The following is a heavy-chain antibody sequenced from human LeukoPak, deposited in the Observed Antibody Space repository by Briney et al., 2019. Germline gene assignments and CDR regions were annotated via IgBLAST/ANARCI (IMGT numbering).Heavy chain of an antibody. CDR1: GFTFRTYG. D-gene: IGHD1-1*01. J-gene: IGHJ6*03. Sequence: GGSLRLSCAASGFTFRTYGMNWVRQAPGKGLEWVSSISRDSDYIFYTDSVQGRFTISRDNAKNSLFLQMNGLGAEDTAVYYCARETLTTGYYMDVWGKGTPVTVSS. CDR2: ISRDSDYI. V-gene: IGHV3-21*01. CDR3: ARETLTTGYYMDV.